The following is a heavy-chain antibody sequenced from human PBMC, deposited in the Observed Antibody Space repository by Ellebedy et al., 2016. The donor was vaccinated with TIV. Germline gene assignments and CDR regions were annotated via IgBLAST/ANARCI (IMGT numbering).Heavy chain of an antibody. CDR2: IHYSGST. CDR1: GGSITTYF. Sequence: MPGGSLRLSCTVSGGSITTYFWSWIRQPPGKGLEWIGYIHYSGSTNSNPSLKSRVTISVDTSKNHFSLRLSSVTAADTAVYYCARAIDGWATNFDYWGQGTLVTVSS. J-gene: IGHJ4*02. V-gene: IGHV4-59*08. D-gene: IGHD1-26*01. CDR3: ARAIDGWATNFDY.